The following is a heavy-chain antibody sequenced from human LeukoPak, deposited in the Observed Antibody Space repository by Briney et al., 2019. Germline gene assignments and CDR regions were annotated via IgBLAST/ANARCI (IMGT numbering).Heavy chain of an antibody. Sequence: SETLSLTCTVSDGSINSGGYSWSWIRQPPGKGLEWIGYIYHSGSTYYNPSLKSRVTISVDRSKNQFSLKLSSVTAADTAVYYCARVVVVVPAAFWFDPWGQGTLVTVSS. CDR2: IYHSGST. CDR1: DGSINSGGYS. CDR3: ARVVVVVPAAFWFDP. D-gene: IGHD2-2*01. V-gene: IGHV4-30-2*01. J-gene: IGHJ5*02.